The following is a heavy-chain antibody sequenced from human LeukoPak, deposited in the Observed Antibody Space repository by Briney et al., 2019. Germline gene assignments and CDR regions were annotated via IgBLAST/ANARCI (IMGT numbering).Heavy chain of an antibody. CDR1: GGTFSSYA. CDR3: VLGVAAAGTLKGLYFDY. V-gene: IGHV1-69*05. J-gene: IGHJ4*02. Sequence: ASVKVSCKASGGTFSSYAISWVRQAPGQGLEWMGGIIPIFGTANYAQKFQGRVTITTDESTSTAYMELSSLRSQDTAVYYCVLGVAAAGTLKGLYFDYGGRGTLVTVPS. D-gene: IGHD6-13*01. CDR2: IIPIFGTA.